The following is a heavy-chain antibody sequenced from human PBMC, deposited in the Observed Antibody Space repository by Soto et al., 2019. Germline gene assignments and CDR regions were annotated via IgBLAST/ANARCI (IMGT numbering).Heavy chain of an antibody. CDR1: GFTFSSYS. CDR2: ISSSSSYI. J-gene: IGHJ4*02. D-gene: IGHD5-12*01. Sequence: GGSLRLSCAASGFTFSSYSMNWVRQAPGKGLEWVSSISSSSSYIYYADSVKGRFTISRDNAKNSLYLQMNSLRAEDTAVYYCARDLSSGYDYVAHDYWGQGTLVTVSS. CDR3: ARDLSSGYDYVAHDY. V-gene: IGHV3-21*01.